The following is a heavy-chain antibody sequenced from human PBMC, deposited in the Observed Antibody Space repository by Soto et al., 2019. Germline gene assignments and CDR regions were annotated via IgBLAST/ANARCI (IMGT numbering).Heavy chain of an antibody. CDR2: IYYSGST. J-gene: IGHJ4*02. V-gene: IGHV4-61*01. Sequence: QVQLQESGPGLVKPSETLSLTCTVSGGSVSSGSYYWSWIRQPPGKGLEWIGYIYYSGSTNYNPSLKSRVTISVDTSKNQFSLKLSSVTAADTAVYYCARDRVAGPLMCYWGQGTLVTVSS. D-gene: IGHD6-19*01. CDR1: GGSVSSGSYY. CDR3: ARDRVAGPLMCY.